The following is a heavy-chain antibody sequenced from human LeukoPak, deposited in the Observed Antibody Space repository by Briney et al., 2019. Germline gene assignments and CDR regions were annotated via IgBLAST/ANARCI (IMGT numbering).Heavy chain of an antibody. CDR3: TRDFAFQQFDY. J-gene: IGHJ4*02. V-gene: IGHV3-7*01. D-gene: IGHD1/OR15-1a*01. CDR2: INQDGSTK. CDR1: GLTLRNAW. Sequence: GGSLRLSCAASGLTLRNAWMSWVRQAPGKGPEWLANINQDGSTKNYVDAVEGRFTISRDNAKNSLYLQMNSLRAEDTAVYYCTRDFAFQQFDYRGQGTLVTVSS.